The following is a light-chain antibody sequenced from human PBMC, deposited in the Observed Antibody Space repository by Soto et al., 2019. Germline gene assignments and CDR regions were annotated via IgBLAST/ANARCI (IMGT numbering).Light chain of an antibody. Sequence: DIQMTQSPSTLSASVGDRVTITCRASQSISSWLAWYQQKPGKAPKFLIYKASNLESGVPSRFSGSGSGTEFTLTISSLQPDDFATYSCQQYNSYSLTFGGGTKVEIK. CDR1: QSISSW. CDR3: QQYNSYSLT. CDR2: KAS. V-gene: IGKV1-5*03. J-gene: IGKJ4*01.